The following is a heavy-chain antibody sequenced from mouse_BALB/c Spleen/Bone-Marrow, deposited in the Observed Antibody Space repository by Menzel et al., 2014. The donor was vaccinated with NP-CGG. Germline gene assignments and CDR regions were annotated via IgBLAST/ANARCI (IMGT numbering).Heavy chain of an antibody. Sequence: VQLKQSGAELVKPGASVKLSCTASGFNIKDTYMHWVMQRPEQGLGWIGRIDPANGNTKYDPKFQGKATITADTSSNTAYLQLSSLTSEDTAVYYCARYRYYGSSYAMDYWGQGTSVTVSS. CDR3: ARYRYYGSSYAMDY. D-gene: IGHD1-1*01. CDR2: IDPANGNT. V-gene: IGHV14-3*02. CDR1: GFNIKDTY. J-gene: IGHJ4*01.